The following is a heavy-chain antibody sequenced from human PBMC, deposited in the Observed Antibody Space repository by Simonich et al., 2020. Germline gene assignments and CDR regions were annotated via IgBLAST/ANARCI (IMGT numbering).Heavy chain of an antibody. V-gene: IGHV3-74*01. CDR1: GFTFSSYW. Sequence: EVQLVESGGGLVQPGGSLRLSCAASGFTFSSYWMHWVRQAPGKGLVWVSRINSDGGSTSYADSGKGRFTISRDNAKNTLYLQMNSLRAEDTAVYYCARDYSNYDAFDIWGQGTMVTVSS. CDR3: ARDYSNYDAFDI. J-gene: IGHJ3*02. D-gene: IGHD4-4*01. CDR2: INSDGGST.